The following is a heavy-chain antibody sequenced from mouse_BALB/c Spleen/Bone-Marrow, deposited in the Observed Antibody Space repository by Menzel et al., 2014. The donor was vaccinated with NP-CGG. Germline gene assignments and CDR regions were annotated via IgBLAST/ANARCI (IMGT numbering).Heavy chain of an antibody. CDR1: GYTFTSYW. Sequence: QVQLQQSGAELVKPGASVKLSCKASGYTFTSYWMRWVKQRPGQGLEWIGEINPSNGRTNYNEKFKSKATLTVDKSSSTAYMQLSSLTSEDSAVYYCARWGFDYWGQGTTLTVSS. CDR2: INPSNGRT. CDR3: ARWGFDY. J-gene: IGHJ2*01. V-gene: IGHV1S81*02.